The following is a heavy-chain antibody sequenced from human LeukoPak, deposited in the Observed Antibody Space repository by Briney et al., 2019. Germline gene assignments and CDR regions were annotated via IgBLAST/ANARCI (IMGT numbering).Heavy chain of an antibody. CDR3: ARSRDIVVVVAALPDYYGMHV. CDR1: GGTFSSYA. V-gene: IGHV1-69*04. Sequence: SVKVSCKASGGTFSSYAISWVRQAPGQGLEWMGRIIPILGIASYAQKFQGRVTITADKSTSTAYMELSSLRSEDTAVYYCARSRDIVVVVAALPDYYGMHVWGQGTTVTVSS. CDR2: IIPILGIA. J-gene: IGHJ6*02. D-gene: IGHD2-15*01.